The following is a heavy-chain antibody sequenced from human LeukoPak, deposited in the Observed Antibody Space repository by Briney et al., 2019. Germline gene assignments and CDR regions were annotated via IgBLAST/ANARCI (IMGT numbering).Heavy chain of an antibody. CDR2: ITWNSGII. CDR1: GFTFDDYA. D-gene: IGHD6-13*01. J-gene: IGHJ5*02. Sequence: GGSLRLSCAASGFTFDDYAMHWVRQAPGKGLEWVSGITWNSGIIGYADSVKGRFTISRDNAKNSLYLQMNSLRAEGTALYFCARDITAAGTSWFDPWGQGTLVTVSS. CDR3: ARDITAAGTSWFDP. V-gene: IGHV3-9*01.